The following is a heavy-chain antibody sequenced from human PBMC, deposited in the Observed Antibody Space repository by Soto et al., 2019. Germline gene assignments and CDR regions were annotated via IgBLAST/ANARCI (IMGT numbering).Heavy chain of an antibody. CDR2: VHDSWGS. Sequence: HVPLQESGPGLVKPSETLSLSCTVSVGSISSYYWSWIRQTPGKGLEWIGYVHDSWGSNYNPSLKSRVAISLDTSKSQLSLKLTSVTATDTAVYYCARQGLGALHGLVDVWGQGTTVTVSS. CDR3: ARQGLGALHGLVDV. CDR1: VGSISSYY. D-gene: IGHD1-26*01. V-gene: IGHV4-59*08. J-gene: IGHJ6*02.